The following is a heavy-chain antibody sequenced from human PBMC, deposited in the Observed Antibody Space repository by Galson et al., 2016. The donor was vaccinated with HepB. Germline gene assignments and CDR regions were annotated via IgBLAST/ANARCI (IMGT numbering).Heavy chain of an antibody. CDR1: GFTVSNNF. Sequence: SLRLSCAASGFTVSNNFMRWVRQAPGKGLEWVSLIYSGGGTHYVDSLKGRFIISRDNSKNTLYLQMNSLRVEDTAVYYCARGGNYGYTWGLGTLVTVSS. V-gene: IGHV3-53*01. D-gene: IGHD1-26*01. J-gene: IGHJ4*02. CDR3: ARGGNYGYT. CDR2: IYSGGGT.